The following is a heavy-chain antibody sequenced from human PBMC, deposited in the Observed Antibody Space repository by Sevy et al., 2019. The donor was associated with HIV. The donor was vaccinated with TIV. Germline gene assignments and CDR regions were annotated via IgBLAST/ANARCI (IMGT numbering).Heavy chain of an antibody. CDR3: ARDPFHFLRGCF. CDR1: GLALSDYY. Sequence: GGSLRLSCAASGLALSDYYMAWIRQAPGKGLEWVSYISGGGATIYYADSVKDRFTISRDNAKATLHLQMNSLRVDDTAVYFCARDPFHFLRGCFWGQRTQVTASS. CDR2: ISGGGATI. V-gene: IGHV3-11*01. D-gene: IGHD3-10*01. J-gene: IGHJ4*02.